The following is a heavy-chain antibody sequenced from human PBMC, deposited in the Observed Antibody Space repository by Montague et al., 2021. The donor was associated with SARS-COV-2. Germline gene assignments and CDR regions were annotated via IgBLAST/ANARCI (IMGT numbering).Heavy chain of an antibody. CDR3: ARGQVTAFAILIVFPAAGALDS. CDR2: ISYAGRT. D-gene: IGHD2-21*01. CDR1: GGSISSPDYY. J-gene: IGHJ3*01. Sequence: SETLSLTCTVSGGSISSPDYYWGWIRQSPGKGLEWIGSISYAGRTYYNPSLRSRVSFSMDTSKNHFSLSLNSATAADTATYYCARGQVTAFAILIVFPAAGALDSWGRGTTVTVSS. V-gene: IGHV4-39*02.